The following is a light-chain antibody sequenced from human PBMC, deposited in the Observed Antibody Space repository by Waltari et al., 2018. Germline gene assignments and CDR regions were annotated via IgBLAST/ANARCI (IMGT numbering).Light chain of an antibody. CDR3: QQRYNWPPIT. CDR2: DAS. CDR1: QRVISY. J-gene: IGKJ5*01. Sequence: EIVLTQSPATLSLSPGERATISCRASQRVISYLAWYQQKPGQSPRLLIYDASNRATGIPARFSGSGAGTDFTLTISSLEPEDFAVYFCQQRYNWPPITFGQGTRLEIK. V-gene: IGKV3-11*01.